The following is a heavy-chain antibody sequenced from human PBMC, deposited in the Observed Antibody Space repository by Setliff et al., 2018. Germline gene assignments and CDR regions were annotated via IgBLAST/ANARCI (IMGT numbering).Heavy chain of an antibody. J-gene: IGHJ6*03. V-gene: IGHV2-5*01. D-gene: IGHD4-17*01. Sequence: SGPTLVNPTQTLTLTCTFSGFSLATTGVGVGWIRQPPGKALECLALLYWNDREEYSPSLKSRLTLTKDTSKNQVVLTMTNMAPVGTATYYCARIPGDNGYYMGVWGTGTTVTV. CDR2: LYWNDRE. CDR3: ARIPGDNGYYMGV. CDR1: GFSLATTGVG.